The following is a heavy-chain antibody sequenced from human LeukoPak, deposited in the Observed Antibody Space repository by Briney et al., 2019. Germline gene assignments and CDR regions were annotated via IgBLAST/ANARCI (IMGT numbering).Heavy chain of an antibody. V-gene: IGHV4-59*01. Sequence: KPSETLSLTCTVSGGSISNYYWSWIRQYPGKGLEWIGYIYHSGSTKYNPSLKSRVAISVDASKNQFSLILNSVTAADTAVYFCARGRWEIIPAYFDSWGQGTLVTVSS. J-gene: IGHJ4*02. CDR2: IYHSGST. CDR1: GGSISNYY. D-gene: IGHD2-2*01. CDR3: ARGRWEIIPAYFDS.